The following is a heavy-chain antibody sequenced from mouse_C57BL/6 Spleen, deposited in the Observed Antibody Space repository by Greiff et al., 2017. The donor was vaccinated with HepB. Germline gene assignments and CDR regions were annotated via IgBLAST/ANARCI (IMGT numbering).Heavy chain of an antibody. Sequence: VQLVESGAELAKPGASVKLSCKASGYTFTSYWMHWVKQRPGQGLEWIGYINPSSGYTKYNQKFKDKATLTADKSSSTAYMQLSSLTYEDSAVYYCARMIYSNYDAMDYWGQGTSVTVSS. CDR2: INPSSGYT. D-gene: IGHD2-5*01. J-gene: IGHJ4*01. V-gene: IGHV1-7*01. CDR3: ARMIYSNYDAMDY. CDR1: GYTFTSYW.